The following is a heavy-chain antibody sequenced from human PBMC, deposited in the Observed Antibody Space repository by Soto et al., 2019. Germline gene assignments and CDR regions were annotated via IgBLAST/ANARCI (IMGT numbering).Heavy chain of an antibody. V-gene: IGHV3-11*01. CDR2: ISSSGSTI. CDR3: AREDILTGYYRFDY. D-gene: IGHD3-9*01. Sequence: GGSLRLSCAASGLTFSDYYMSWIRQAPGKGLEWVSYISSSGSTIYYADSVKGRFTISRDNAKNSLYLQMNSLRAEDTAVYYCAREDILTGYYRFDYWGQGTLVTVSS. J-gene: IGHJ4*02. CDR1: GLTFSDYY.